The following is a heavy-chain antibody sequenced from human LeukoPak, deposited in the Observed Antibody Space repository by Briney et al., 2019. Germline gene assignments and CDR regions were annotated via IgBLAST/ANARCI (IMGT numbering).Heavy chain of an antibody. V-gene: IGHV3-23*01. Sequence: PGECLLLACSAYGLTFSNYAMRWVRQAPGKGLEWVSLIASSGICTYSADSEKGRFSISRDNSKNTLYLQMSSLRAEDTAVYYCAKDKGDFWSGYHYWGQGTLVTVSS. CDR2: IASSGICT. D-gene: IGHD3-3*01. J-gene: IGHJ4*02. CDR1: GLTFSNYA. CDR3: AKDKGDFWSGYHY.